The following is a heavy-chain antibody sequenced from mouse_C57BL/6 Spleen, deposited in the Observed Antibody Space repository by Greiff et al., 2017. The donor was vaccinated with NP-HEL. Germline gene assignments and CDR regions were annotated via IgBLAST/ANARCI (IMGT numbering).Heavy chain of an antibody. J-gene: IGHJ2*01. V-gene: IGHV14-1*01. CDR2: IDPADGDT. CDR3: TSYGNSLYYFDY. D-gene: IGHD2-1*01. CDR1: GFNITDYY. Sequence: VQLQQSGAELVRPGASVKLSCTASGFNITDYYMHWVKQRPEQGLEWIGRIDPADGDTDYAPKFQGKATLTADTSSNTAYLQLSSLTSEDTAVYYCTSYGNSLYYFDYWGQGTTLTVSS.